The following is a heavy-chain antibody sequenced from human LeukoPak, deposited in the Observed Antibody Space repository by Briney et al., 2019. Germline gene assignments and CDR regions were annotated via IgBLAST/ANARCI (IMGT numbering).Heavy chain of an antibody. J-gene: IGHJ3*02. Sequence: SETLSLTCTVSGGSISSYYWSWIRQPPGKGLEWIGYIYYSGSTNYNPSLKSRVTISVDTSKNQFSLKLSSVTAADTAVYYCASASLPYSSGWYGAFDIWGQGTTVTVSS. D-gene: IGHD6-19*01. CDR2: IYYSGST. V-gene: IGHV4-59*01. CDR1: GGSISSYY. CDR3: ASASLPYSSGWYGAFDI.